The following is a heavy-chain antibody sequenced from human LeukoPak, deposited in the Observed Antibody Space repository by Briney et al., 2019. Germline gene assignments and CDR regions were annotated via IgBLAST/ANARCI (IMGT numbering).Heavy chain of an antibody. V-gene: IGHV4-39*01. Sequence: SETLSLTCTVSGGSISSSSYYWGWIHQPPGKGLEWIGSIYYSGSTYYNPSLKSRVTISVDTSKNQFSLKLSSVTAADTAVYYCARHSPPSGALDYWGQGTLVTVSS. CDR1: GGSISSSSYY. D-gene: IGHD1-26*01. CDR2: IYYSGST. CDR3: ARHSPPSGALDY. J-gene: IGHJ4*02.